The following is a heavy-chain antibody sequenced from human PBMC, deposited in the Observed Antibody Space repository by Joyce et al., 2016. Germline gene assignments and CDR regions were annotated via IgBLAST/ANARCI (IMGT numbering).Heavy chain of an antibody. Sequence: QVKLVESGGGVVQPGRSLRLSCAASGFTFGGHSMHWVRQAPGKGLDWVAIISYDGKNTYYGDSMKGRFTSSRDNSKNTVYLQVDSLRTEDTAVYYCARDGPKTTWDPGYYFDFWGQGTLVTVSS. D-gene: IGHD1-14*01. V-gene: IGHV3-30*04. J-gene: IGHJ4*02. CDR1: GFTFGGHS. CDR2: ISYDGKNT. CDR3: ARDGPKTTWDPGYYFDF.